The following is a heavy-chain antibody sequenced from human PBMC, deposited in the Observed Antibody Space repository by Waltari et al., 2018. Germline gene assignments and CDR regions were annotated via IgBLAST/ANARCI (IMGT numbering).Heavy chain of an antibody. CDR2: INSDGSTT. Sequence: EVQLVESGGCLVQPGGSLGLSFVTSGFTFSSYWMHWVRQVPGKGLVWVSRINSDGSTTSYADSVKGRFTISRDNAKNTLYLQMNSLRADDTSVYYCARAQLTMARNLDLWGRGTLVTVSS. CDR3: ARAQLTMARNLDL. CDR1: GFTFSSYW. V-gene: IGHV3-74*01. D-gene: IGHD3-10*01. J-gene: IGHJ2*01.